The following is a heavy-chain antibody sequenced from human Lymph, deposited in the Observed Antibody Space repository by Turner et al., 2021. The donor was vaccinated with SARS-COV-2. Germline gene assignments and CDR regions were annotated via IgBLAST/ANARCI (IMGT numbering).Heavy chain of an antibody. J-gene: IGHJ4*02. CDR3: ARVLPYGDYFDY. V-gene: IGHV3-53*01. CDR1: VFTVSSNY. D-gene: IGHD4-17*01. CDR2: IYSGGST. Sequence: VQLVVSGGGLLQSGGSLRLACAASVFTVSSNYMSWVRQAPGKGLEWVSVIYSGGSTYYEDAVKGRFTISRDNSKNTLYLQMNSLRAEDTAVYYCARVLPYGDYFDYWGQGTLVTVSS.